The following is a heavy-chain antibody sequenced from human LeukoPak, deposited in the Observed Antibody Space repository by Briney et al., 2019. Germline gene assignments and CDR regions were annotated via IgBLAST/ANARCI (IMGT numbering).Heavy chain of an antibody. D-gene: IGHD3-22*01. Sequence: SETLSLTCTVSGGSISSYYWSWIRQPAGKGLEWIGRIYTNGSTNYNPSLKSRVTMSVDTSKNQFSLKLSSVTAADTAVYYCARDQYYYDSSGSPIFDYWGQGTLVTVSS. CDR1: GGSISSYY. CDR2: IYTNGST. CDR3: ARDQYYYDSSGSPIFDY. J-gene: IGHJ4*02. V-gene: IGHV4-4*07.